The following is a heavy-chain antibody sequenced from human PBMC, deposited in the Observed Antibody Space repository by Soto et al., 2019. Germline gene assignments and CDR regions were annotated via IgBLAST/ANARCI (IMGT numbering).Heavy chain of an antibody. D-gene: IGHD2-15*01. CDR3: ARASSPRDPRLDL. V-gene: IGHV3-11*01. CDR2: MSSGGGSV. CDR1: GFTFSDEY. J-gene: IGHJ5*02. Sequence: QGQLVESGGGLVKPGGSLRLSCAASGFTFSDEYMSWIRQAPGKGLEWVSYMSSGGGSVYYADSVEGRFTISRDNAKKSLYLQMNSLSADDTAVYYCARASSPRDPRLDLWGQGTLVTVSS.